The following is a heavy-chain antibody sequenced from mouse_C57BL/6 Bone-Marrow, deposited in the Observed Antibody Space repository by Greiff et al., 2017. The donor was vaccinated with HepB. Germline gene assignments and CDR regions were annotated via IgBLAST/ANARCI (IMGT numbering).Heavy chain of an antibody. CDR3: AREFFISTVVGYWYFDV. CDR1: GYTFTGYW. V-gene: IGHV1-9*01. D-gene: IGHD1-1*01. J-gene: IGHJ1*03. Sequence: QVQLQQSGAELMKPGASVKLSCKATGYTFTGYWIEWVKQRPGHGLEWIGEILPGSGSTNYNEKFKGKATFTADTSSNTAYMQLSSLTTEDSAIYFCAREFFISTVVGYWYFDVWGTGTTVTVS. CDR2: ILPGSGST.